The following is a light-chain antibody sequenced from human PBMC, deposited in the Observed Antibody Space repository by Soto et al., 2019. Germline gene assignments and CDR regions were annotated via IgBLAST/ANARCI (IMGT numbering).Light chain of an antibody. CDR1: QSISQS. Sequence: EIVLTQSPATLSLSPGERATLSCRASQSISQSLAWYQQRPGQAPRLLIYDASRRATGIPVRFSGGGSGTDFTLIISNLEPEDFALYYCQRGSTWPQFGGGTKVEIK. V-gene: IGKV3-11*01. CDR3: QRGSTWPQ. J-gene: IGKJ4*02. CDR2: DAS.